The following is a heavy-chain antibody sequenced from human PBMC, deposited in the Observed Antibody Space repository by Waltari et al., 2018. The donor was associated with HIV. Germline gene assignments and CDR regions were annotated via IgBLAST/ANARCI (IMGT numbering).Heavy chain of an antibody. V-gene: IGHV3-7*04. D-gene: IGHD4-17*01. Sequence: EVHLVESGGGLVQPGGPLRLSCPAPGFTFSSYWMTWVRQAPGKGLEWVANIKQDGSERYYVDSVKGRFTISRDNAKNSLYLQMNSLRAEDTAVYYCARAPPTVTTLFDYWGQGTLVTVSS. CDR2: IKQDGSER. J-gene: IGHJ4*02. CDR3: ARAPPTVTTLFDY. CDR1: GFTFSSYW.